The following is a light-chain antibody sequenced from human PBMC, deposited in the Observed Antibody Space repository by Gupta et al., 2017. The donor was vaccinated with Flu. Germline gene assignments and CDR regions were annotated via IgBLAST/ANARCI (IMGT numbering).Light chain of an antibody. CDR3: QQYAT. V-gene: IGKV3-20*01. Sequence: ESVLTQSPGTLSLSPGERATLSCRASQSVSSSYLAWYQQKPGQAPRLLIYGASSRATGIPDRFSGSGSGTDFTLTISRLEPEDFAVYYCQQYATFGGGTKVEIK. J-gene: IGKJ4*01. CDR1: QSVSSSY. CDR2: GAS.